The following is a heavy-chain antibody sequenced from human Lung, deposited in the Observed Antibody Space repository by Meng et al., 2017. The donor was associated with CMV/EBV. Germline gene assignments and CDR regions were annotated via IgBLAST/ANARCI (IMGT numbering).Heavy chain of an antibody. V-gene: IGHV4-59*01. Sequence: HVQLRESGPGLVKPSETLSLPCTVSGGSINSYYWSWIRQPPGQGLEWLGYFYYRGNSNYNPSLKSRVTISVDTSKNLFSLNLTSVTAADAALYYCARGSYLAVEGWGLGTLVTVSS. CDR2: FYYRGNS. D-gene: IGHD2-21*01. CDR1: GGSINSYY. J-gene: IGHJ4*02. CDR3: ARGSYLAVEG.